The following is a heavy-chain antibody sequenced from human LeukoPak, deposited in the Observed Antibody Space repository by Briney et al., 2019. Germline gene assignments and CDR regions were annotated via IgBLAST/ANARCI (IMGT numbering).Heavy chain of an antibody. CDR3: ARGRRGGWYPFFGY. J-gene: IGHJ4*02. V-gene: IGHV4-34*01. D-gene: IGHD6-19*01. CDR1: GGSFSGYY. Sequence: PSETLSLTCAVYGGSFSGYYWSWIRQPPGKGLEWIGEINHSGSTNYNPSLKSRVTISVDTSKNQFSLKLSSVTAADTAVYYCARGRRGGWYPFFGYWGQGTLVTVSS. CDR2: INHSGST.